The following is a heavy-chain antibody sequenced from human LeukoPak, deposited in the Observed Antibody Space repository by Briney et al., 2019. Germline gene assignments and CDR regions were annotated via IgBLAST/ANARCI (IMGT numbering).Heavy chain of an antibody. CDR2: ISYDGSNK. D-gene: IGHD2-2*01. Sequence: SGGSLRLSCAASGFTFSNYGMFWIRQAPGKGLEWVALISYDGSNKHYGDSVKGRFTISRDNAKNTLYLQMNSLRAEDTAVYYCARVPGVVPAAPYYYGMDVWGQGTTVTVSS. CDR1: GFTFSNYG. J-gene: IGHJ6*02. V-gene: IGHV3-30*03. CDR3: ARVPGVVPAAPYYYGMDV.